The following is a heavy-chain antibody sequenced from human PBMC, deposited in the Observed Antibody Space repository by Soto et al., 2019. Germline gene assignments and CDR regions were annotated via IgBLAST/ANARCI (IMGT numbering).Heavy chain of an antibody. Sequence: QVQLVESGGGLVKPGGSLRLSCAVSGFTFSDNYMTWIRQSPRKGLEWVSYISSSTSHTNYADSVKGRFTISRDNAKNSLFLQMNSLRAEDTAVYYCARGRGAAADYFDFLGQGTLVTVSS. CDR3: ARGRGAAADYFDF. CDR2: ISSSTSHT. J-gene: IGHJ4*02. V-gene: IGHV3-11*05. D-gene: IGHD6-13*01. CDR1: GFTFSDNY.